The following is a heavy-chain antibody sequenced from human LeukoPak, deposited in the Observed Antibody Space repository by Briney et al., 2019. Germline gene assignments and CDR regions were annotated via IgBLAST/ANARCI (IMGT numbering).Heavy chain of an antibody. D-gene: IGHD3-10*01. CDR3: AGSGSYETFDY. J-gene: IGHJ4*02. Sequence: GGSLRLSCAASGFTFSTYGIHWVRQAPGRGLEWVAYIRNDGSNKYYADSVKGRFTISRDNSKNTLYLQIDSLRAGDTAVYYCAGSGSYETFDYWGQGTLVTVSS. V-gene: IGHV3-30*02. CDR2: IRNDGSNK. CDR1: GFTFSTYG.